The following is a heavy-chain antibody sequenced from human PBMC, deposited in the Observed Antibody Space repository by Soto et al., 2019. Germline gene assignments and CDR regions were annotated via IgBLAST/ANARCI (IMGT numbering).Heavy chain of an antibody. J-gene: IGHJ4*02. D-gene: IGHD1-26*01. V-gene: IGHV1-18*01. CDR3: ARDGRYSGSYGGYYFDY. Sequence: QVQLVQSGAEVKKPGGTVKVSCKASGYTFTSYGISWVRQAPGQGLEWMGWISANNGNTNYAQKIQGRVTMTTDTSTSTAYMELRSLRSDDTAVYYCARDGRYSGSYGGYYFDYWGQGTLVTVSS. CDR1: GYTFTSYG. CDR2: ISANNGNT.